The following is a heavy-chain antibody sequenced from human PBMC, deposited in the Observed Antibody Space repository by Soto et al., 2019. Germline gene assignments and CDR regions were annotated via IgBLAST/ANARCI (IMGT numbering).Heavy chain of an antibody. CDR3: ARSYSGGDAYFDY. CDR2: IYQSGST. Sequence: PSETLSLTCAVSGGSISSGCYAWAWIRQPPGKGLEWVGYIYQSGSTYYNPSLKSRVTIAADRSQNKFYLNLASVTSADTAVYYCARSYSGGDAYFDYWGQGTVVTVSS. V-gene: IGHV4-30-2*01. CDR1: GGSISSGCYA. J-gene: IGHJ4*02. D-gene: IGHD2-21*02.